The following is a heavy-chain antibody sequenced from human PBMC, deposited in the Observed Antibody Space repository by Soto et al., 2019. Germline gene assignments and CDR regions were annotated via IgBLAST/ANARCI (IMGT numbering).Heavy chain of an antibody. J-gene: IGHJ5*02. V-gene: IGHV4-31*02. CDR2: VYHSWTT. D-gene: IGHD6-19*01. CDR3: AREGAGTTPGWFEP. Sequence: WIWIRQHPGKGLEWIGYVYHSWTTYYKPSLKSRATISVDTSKNKFYLRLTSVTAADTAIYYCAREGAGTTPGWFEPWGQGTLVTVS.